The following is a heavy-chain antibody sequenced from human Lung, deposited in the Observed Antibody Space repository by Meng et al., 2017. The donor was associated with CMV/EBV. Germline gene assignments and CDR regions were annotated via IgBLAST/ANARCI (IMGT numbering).Heavy chain of an antibody. CDR2: MNPNSGNT. D-gene: IGHD2-2*01. J-gene: IGHJ6*02. Sequence: ASVKVSCKASGYTFTSYDISWVRQAPGQGLEWMGWMNPNSGNTDSAQNFQGRVTMTRNTSISTAYMELSSLRSEDTAAYYCARAVYCIGTTCFFYPMDVWGQGTTVTVSS. V-gene: IGHV1-8*01. CDR3: ARAVYCIGTTCFFYPMDV. CDR1: GYTFTSYD.